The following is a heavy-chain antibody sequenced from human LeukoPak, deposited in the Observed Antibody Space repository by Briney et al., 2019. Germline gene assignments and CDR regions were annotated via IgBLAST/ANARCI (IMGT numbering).Heavy chain of an antibody. CDR2: IWYDGSNK. V-gene: IGHV3-33*06. Sequence: GGSLRLSCAASGFTFSSYGMHWVRQAPGKGLEWVAVIWYDGSNKYYADSVKGRFTISRDNSKNTLYLQMNSLRAEDTAVYYCAKDWWFGELSPVDYWGQGTLVTVSS. CDR1: GFTFSSYG. CDR3: AKDWWFGELSPVDY. D-gene: IGHD3-10*01. J-gene: IGHJ4*02.